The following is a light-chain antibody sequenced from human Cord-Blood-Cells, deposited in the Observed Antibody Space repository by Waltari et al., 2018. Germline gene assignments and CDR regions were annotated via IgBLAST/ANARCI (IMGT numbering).Light chain of an antibody. J-gene: IGLJ1*01. Sequence: QSALTQPASVSGSPGQSITISCTGTSSDVGGYNYVSWYQQHPGKAPKLMIYEGSKPPSGVSNRFSGSKSGNTASLTISGLQAEDEADYYCRSYASSSTYVFGTGTKVTGL. V-gene: IGLV2-14*01. CDR1: SSDVGGYNY. CDR3: RSYASSSTYV. CDR2: EGS.